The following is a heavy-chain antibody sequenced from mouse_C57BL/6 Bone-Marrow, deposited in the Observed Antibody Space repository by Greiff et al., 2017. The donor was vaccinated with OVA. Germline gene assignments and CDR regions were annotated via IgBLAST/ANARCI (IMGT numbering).Heavy chain of an antibody. CDR2: IYPGDGDT. J-gene: IGHJ1*03. Sequence: VQLQESGPELVKPGASVKISCKASGYAFSSSWMNWVKQRPGKGLEWIGRIYPGDGDTNYNGKFKGKATLTADKSSSTAYMQLSSLTSDDSAVYFCARSGLRYYFDVWGTGTTGTVSS. D-gene: IGHD1-1*01. CDR1: GYAFSSSW. CDR3: ARSGLRYYFDV. V-gene: IGHV1-82*01.